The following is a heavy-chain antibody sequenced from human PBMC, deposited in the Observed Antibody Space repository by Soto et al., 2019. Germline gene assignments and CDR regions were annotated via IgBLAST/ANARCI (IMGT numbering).Heavy chain of an antibody. CDR2: IKEDGSDK. J-gene: IGHJ4*02. Sequence: GGSLRLSCVASGFTFNTYWMSWVRQAPGKGLEWVANIKEDGSDKYYVDSVKGRFTISRDNAKNLLYLQMNSLGAGDTAMYYCARFTRGSTGDYWGQGTLVTVSS. D-gene: IGHD1-26*01. CDR3: ARFTRGSTGDY. V-gene: IGHV3-7*01. CDR1: GFTFNTYW.